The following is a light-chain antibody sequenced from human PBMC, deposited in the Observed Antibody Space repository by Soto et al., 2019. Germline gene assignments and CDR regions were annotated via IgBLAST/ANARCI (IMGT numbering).Light chain of an antibody. V-gene: IGKV3D-11*01. CDR2: DAS. Sequence: EIVLTQSPATLSFSPGDGVTLSCRASQDIYTALAWYQQRPGQAPRLLIYDASTRPTGIPARFRGGGSGTDFTLTISSLEPEDFAIYYCQQRSNWPWTFGQGTKVEIK. J-gene: IGKJ1*01. CDR1: QDIYTA. CDR3: QQRSNWPWT.